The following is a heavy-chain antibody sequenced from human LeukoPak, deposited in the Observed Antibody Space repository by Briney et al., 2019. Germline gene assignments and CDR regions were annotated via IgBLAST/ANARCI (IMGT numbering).Heavy chain of an antibody. J-gene: IGHJ4*02. CDR1: GYTFTSYW. Sequence: GESLKISCKGSGYTFTSYWIAWVRQMPGKGLEWMGIIYPGDSDTRYSPSFQGQVTISADKSISTAYPQWSSLKASDTAMYYCTRVYGYYVDYWGQGTLVTVSS. CDR2: IYPGDSDT. D-gene: IGHD5-18*01. V-gene: IGHV5-51*01. CDR3: TRVYGYYVDY.